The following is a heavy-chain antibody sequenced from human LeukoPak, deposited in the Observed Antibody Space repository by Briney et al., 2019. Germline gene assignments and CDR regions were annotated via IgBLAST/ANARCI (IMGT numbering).Heavy chain of an antibody. Sequence: SETLSLTCTVSGYSISSGYYWGWIRQPPGKGLEWIGSIYHSGSTYYNPSLKSRVTISVDTSKNQFSLKLSSVTAADTAVYYCARDRYDFWSGYHNWFDPWGQGTLVTVSS. CDR1: GYSISSGYY. J-gene: IGHJ5*02. CDR3: ARDRYDFWSGYHNWFDP. V-gene: IGHV4-38-2*02. D-gene: IGHD3-3*01. CDR2: IYHSGST.